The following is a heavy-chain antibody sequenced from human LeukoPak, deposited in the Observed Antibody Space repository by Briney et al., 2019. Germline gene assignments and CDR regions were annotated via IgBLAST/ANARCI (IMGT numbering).Heavy chain of an antibody. J-gene: IGHJ3*02. V-gene: IGHV3-30-3*01. D-gene: IGHD1-26*01. Sequence: TGGSLRLSCAASGFIFSSYAMHWVRQAPGKGLEWVAVISYDGSNKYYADSVKGRFTISRDNSKNTLYLQMNSLRAEDTAVYYCARIVRGNNYYGGDAFDIWGQGTMVTVS. CDR2: ISYDGSNK. CDR1: GFIFSSYA. CDR3: ARIVRGNNYYGGDAFDI.